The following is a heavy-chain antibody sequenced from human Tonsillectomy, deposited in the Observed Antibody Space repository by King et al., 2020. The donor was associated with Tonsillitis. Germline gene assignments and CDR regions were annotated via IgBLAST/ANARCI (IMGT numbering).Heavy chain of an antibody. V-gene: IGHV3-23*04. Sequence: VQLVESGGGLVQPGGGSLRLPCAASGFTFSNYAMNWVRQAPGKGLEWVSGISGSGDSTYYADSVKGRFTIPRDNSKNTLYLHMNSLGAEDTAVYYCAIGSGSYFDYWGQGTLVTVSS. CDR1: GFTFSNYA. CDR2: ISGSGDST. D-gene: IGHD3-10*01. CDR3: AIGSGSYFDY. J-gene: IGHJ4*02.